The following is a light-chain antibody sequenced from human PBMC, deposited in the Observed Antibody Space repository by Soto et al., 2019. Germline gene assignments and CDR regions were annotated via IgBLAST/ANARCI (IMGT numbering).Light chain of an antibody. V-gene: IGLV2-14*01. Sequence: QSALTQPASVSGSPGQSVTISCTGTSSDVGGYNYVSWYQQHPGKVPKLMLFEVSNRPSGVSSRFAGSKSGNTASLTISGLQAEDEADYYFISCTTNNTQVFCGGTKLTVL. CDR2: EVS. J-gene: IGLJ3*02. CDR1: SSDVGGYNY. CDR3: ISCTTNNTQV.